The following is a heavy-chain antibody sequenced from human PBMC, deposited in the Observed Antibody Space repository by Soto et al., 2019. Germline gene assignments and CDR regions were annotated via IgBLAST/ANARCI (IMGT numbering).Heavy chain of an antibody. V-gene: IGHV5-10-1*01. CDR1: GYSFTSYW. D-gene: IGHD2-2*01. CDR2: IDPSDSYT. J-gene: IGHJ6*02. CDR3: ARRIVVVPATTYYYGMDV. Sequence: PGESLKISCKGSGYSFTSYWISWVRQMPGKGLEWMGRIDPSDSYTNYSPSFQGHVTISADKSISTAYLQWSSLKASDTAMYYCARRIVVVPATTYYYGMDVWGQGTTVTAP.